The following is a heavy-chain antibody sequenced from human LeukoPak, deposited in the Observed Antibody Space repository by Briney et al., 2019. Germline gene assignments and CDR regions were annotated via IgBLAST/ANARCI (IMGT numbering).Heavy chain of an antibody. CDR1: GYTFTGYY. Sequence: GASVKVSCKASGYTFTGYYMHWVRQAPGQGLEWMGRINPNSGGTNYAQKFQGRVTMTRDTSISTAYMELSRLRSDDTAVYYCARVEGIRQWLVQGAYYFDNWGQGTLVTVSS. J-gene: IGHJ4*02. V-gene: IGHV1-2*06. D-gene: IGHD6-19*01. CDR2: INPNSGGT. CDR3: ARVEGIRQWLVQGAYYFDN.